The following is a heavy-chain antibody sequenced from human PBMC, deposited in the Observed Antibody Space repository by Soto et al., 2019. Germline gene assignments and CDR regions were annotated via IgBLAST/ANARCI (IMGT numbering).Heavy chain of an antibody. CDR1: GGSFSGYY. CDR2: INHSGST. D-gene: IGHD5-12*01. J-gene: IGHJ5*02. Sequence: PSETLSLTCAVYGGSFSGYYWSWIRQPPGKGLEWIGEINHSGSTNYNPSLKSRVTISVDTSKNQFSLKLSSVTAADTAVYYCAESGVYSGYDLWGQGTLVTVSS. CDR3: AESGVYSGYDL. V-gene: IGHV4-34*01.